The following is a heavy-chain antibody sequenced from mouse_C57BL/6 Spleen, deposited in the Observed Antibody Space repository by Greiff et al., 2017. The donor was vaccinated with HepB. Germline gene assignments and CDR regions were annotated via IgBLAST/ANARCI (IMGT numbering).Heavy chain of an antibody. CDR2: IDPETGGT. Sequence: VQLQQSGAELVRPGASVTLSCKASGYTFTDYEMHWVKQTPVHGLEWIGAIDPETGGTAYNQKFKGKAILTADKSSSTAYMELRSLTSEDSAVYYCTRGTASYWYFDVWGTGTTVTVSS. J-gene: IGHJ1*03. CDR1: GYTFTDYE. V-gene: IGHV1-15*01. D-gene: IGHD3-3*01. CDR3: TRGTASYWYFDV.